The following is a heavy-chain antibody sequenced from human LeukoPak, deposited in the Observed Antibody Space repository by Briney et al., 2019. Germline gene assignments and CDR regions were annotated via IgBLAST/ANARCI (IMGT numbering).Heavy chain of an antibody. CDR2: SSVGDGGNT. CDR1: GITFINYA. J-gene: IGHJ2*01. CDR3: ATGGHLSFFDV. Sequence: GGSLRLSCAASGITFINYAMTWVRQAPGKGLEWVSTSSVGDGGNTFYADSVKGRFTLSRDNSKNTHYLQMNNLRLDDTALYYCATGGHLSFFDVWGRGTLVTVSS. V-gene: IGHV3-23*01.